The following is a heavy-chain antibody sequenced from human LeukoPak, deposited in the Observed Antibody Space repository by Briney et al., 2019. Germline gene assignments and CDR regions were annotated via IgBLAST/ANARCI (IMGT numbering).Heavy chain of an antibody. CDR3: ARLLVGATTDYYYYYMDV. J-gene: IGHJ6*03. Sequence: SETLSLTCAVYGGSFSGYYWSWIRQPPGKGLEWIGEINHSGSTNYNPSLKSRVTISVDTSKNQFSLKLSSVTAADTAVYYCARLLVGATTDYYYYYMDVWGKGTTVTVSS. CDR2: INHSGST. V-gene: IGHV4-34*01. CDR1: GGSFSGYY. D-gene: IGHD1-26*01.